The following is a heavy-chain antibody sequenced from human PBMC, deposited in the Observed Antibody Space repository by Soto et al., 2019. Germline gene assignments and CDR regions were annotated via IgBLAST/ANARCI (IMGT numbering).Heavy chain of an antibody. CDR2: ISSSGRTI. Sequence: QVQLVESGGGLVKPGGSLRLSCAASGFTFSDYYMSWIRQAPGKGLEWVSYISSSGRTIYYADSVKGRFTISRDNAKNSLYRQMNSLRAEDTAVYYCARLADAGGNLHDAFDIWGQGTMVTVSS. J-gene: IGHJ3*02. V-gene: IGHV3-11*01. CDR3: ARLADAGGNLHDAFDI. D-gene: IGHD2-15*01. CDR1: GFTFSDYY.